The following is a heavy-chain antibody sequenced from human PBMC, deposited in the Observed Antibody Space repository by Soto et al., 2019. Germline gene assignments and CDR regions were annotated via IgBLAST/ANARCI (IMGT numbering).Heavy chain of an antibody. J-gene: IGHJ6*03. CDR3: ARIRGRITMVRGNMDV. D-gene: IGHD3-10*01. Sequence: SETLSLTCAVYGGSFSGYYWSWIRQPPGKGLEWIGEINHSGSTNYNPSLKSRVTISVDTSKNQFSLKLSSVTAADTAVYYCARIRGRITMVRGNMDVWGKGTTVTVSS. V-gene: IGHV4-34*01. CDR2: INHSGST. CDR1: GGSFSGYY.